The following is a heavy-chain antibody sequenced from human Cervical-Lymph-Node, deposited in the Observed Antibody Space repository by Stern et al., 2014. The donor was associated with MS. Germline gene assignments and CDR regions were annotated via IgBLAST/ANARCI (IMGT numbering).Heavy chain of an antibody. CDR3: ATRQNTTLGYFDY. CDR1: GYTFTNFG. D-gene: IGHD1-1*01. V-gene: IGHV7-4-1*02. Sequence: QVQLVQSGSELKKPGASVKVSCKASGYTFTNFGLNWVRQAPGQGLEWMGWINTNTGNPTYAQAFRGRFVFSLETSVSTAFLQINSLKAADTAVYFCATRQNTTLGYFDYWGQGSLVTVSS. J-gene: IGHJ4*02. CDR2: INTNTGNP.